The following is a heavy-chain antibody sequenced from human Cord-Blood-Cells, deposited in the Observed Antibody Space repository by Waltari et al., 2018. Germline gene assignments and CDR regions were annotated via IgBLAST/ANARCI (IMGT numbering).Heavy chain of an antibody. CDR2: IYHSGST. V-gene: IGHV4-4*02. CDR3: ARVGGDYVSHDAFDI. J-gene: IGHJ3*02. Sequence: QVQLQESGPGLVKPSGPLSLTCAVSGGSISSSNWWSWVRQPPGKGLEWIGEIYHSGSTNYNPSLKSRVTISVDKSKNQFSLKLSSVTAADTAVYYCARVGGDYVSHDAFDIWGQGTMVTVSS. CDR1: GGSISSSNW. D-gene: IGHD4-17*01.